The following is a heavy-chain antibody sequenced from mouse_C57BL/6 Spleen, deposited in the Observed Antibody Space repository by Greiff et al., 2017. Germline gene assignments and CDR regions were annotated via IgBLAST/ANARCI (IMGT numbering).Heavy chain of an antibody. D-gene: IGHD2-3*01. CDR3: TRRDGYYFDY. V-gene: IGHV1-15*01. J-gene: IGHJ2*01. CDR2: IDPETGGT. CDR1: GYTFTDYE. Sequence: QVQLQQSGAELVRPGASVTLSCKASGYTFTDYEMHWVKQTPVHGLEWIGAIDPETGGTAYNQKFKGKAILTADKSSSTAYMELRSLTSEDSAVDYCTRRDGYYFDYWGQGTTLTVSS.